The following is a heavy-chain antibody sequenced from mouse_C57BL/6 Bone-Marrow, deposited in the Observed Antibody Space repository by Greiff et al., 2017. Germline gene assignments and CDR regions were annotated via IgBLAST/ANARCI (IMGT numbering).Heavy chain of an antibody. D-gene: IGHD1-1*01. CDR3: ARGGFYYGSSPWFAY. Sequence: EVQLQQSGPELVKPGDSVKISCKASGYSFTGYFMNWVMQSHGKSLEWIGRINPYNGDTFYNQKFKGKATLTVDKSSSTARMELRRLTSEDSAVYYCARGGFYYGSSPWFAYWGQGTLVTVSA. V-gene: IGHV1-20*01. J-gene: IGHJ3*01. CDR2: INPYNGDT. CDR1: GYSFTGYF.